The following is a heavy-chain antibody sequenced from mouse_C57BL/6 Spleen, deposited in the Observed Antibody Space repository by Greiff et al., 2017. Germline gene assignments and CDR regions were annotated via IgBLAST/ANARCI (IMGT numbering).Heavy chain of an antibody. V-gene: IGHV2-9-1*01. CDR3: ARMDGYYGDYAMDY. D-gene: IGHD2-3*01. Sequence: VNVVESGPGLVAPSQSLSITCTVSGFSLTSYAISWVRQPPGKGLEWLGVIRTGGGTNYNSALKSRQSISKDNSKSQVFLKMNSLQTDDTDRYYCARMDGYYGDYAMDYWGQGTSGTVSS. CDR2: IRTGGGT. J-gene: IGHJ4*01. CDR1: GFSLTSYA.